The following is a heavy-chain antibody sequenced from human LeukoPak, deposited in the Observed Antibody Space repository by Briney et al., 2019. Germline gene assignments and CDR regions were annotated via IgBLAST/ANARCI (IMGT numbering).Heavy chain of an antibody. CDR2: IYYSGST. CDR3: ARDLGPTGNFDY. CDR1: GGSIFSSNW. J-gene: IGHJ4*02. D-gene: IGHD3-10*01. Sequence: PETLSLTCAVSGGSIFSSNWWSWVRQPPGKGLEWIGYIYYSGSTNYNPSLKSRVTISVDTSKNQFSLKLSSVSAADTAVYYCARDLGPTGNFDYWGLGTLVTVSS. V-gene: IGHV4-4*03.